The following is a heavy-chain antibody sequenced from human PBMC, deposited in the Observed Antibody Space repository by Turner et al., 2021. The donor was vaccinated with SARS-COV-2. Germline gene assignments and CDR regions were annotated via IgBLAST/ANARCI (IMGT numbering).Heavy chain of an antibody. V-gene: IGHV1-2*02. Sequence: QVQLVQSGAEVKKPGASVKVSSKASGYTCTGYYMHGVRQAPGQGLEWMGWIHPNSGDTNYAQKFQGRVTMTRDTSISTAYMDLSRRRSDDTAVYYCAREGAPVSSSSRVWFDPWGQGTLVTVSS. CDR2: IHPNSGDT. D-gene: IGHD6-6*01. CDR1: GYTCTGYY. CDR3: AREGAPVSSSSRVWFDP. J-gene: IGHJ5*02.